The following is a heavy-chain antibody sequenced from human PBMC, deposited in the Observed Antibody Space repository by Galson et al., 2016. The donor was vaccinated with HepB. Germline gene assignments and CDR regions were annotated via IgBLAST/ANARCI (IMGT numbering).Heavy chain of an antibody. CDR2: SSTSGGSI. J-gene: IGHJ6*02. V-gene: IGHV3-48*03. CDR1: GFTFSTYA. CDR3: AKGRMACEEEVGIDG. Sequence: SLRLSCAASGFTFSTYAMNWVRQAPGKGLEWVSSSSTSGGSIYHADSVKGRFTISRDNSKNSLYLQMNSLRAEDTAVYYCAKGRMACEEEVGIDGWGQGNRVTVSS. D-gene: IGHD2-8*01.